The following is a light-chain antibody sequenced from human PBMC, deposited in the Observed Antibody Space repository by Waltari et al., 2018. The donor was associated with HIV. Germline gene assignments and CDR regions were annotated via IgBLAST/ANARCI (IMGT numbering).Light chain of an antibody. CDR3: LLSYSGTRV. J-gene: IGLJ3*02. Sequence: QAVVTQEPSLTVSPGGTVTLTCGSSTGAVTSGHYPSWFQQKPGQAPRTRIYDTDTKHSWTPARFSGSLLGGKAALTLSGAQPEDEAEYYCLLSYSGTRVFGGGTKLTVL. V-gene: IGLV7-46*01. CDR2: DTD. CDR1: TGAVTSGHY.